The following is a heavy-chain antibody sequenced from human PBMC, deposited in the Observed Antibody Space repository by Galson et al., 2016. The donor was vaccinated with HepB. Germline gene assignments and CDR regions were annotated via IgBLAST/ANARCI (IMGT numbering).Heavy chain of an antibody. J-gene: IGHJ4*02. CDR3: ARGVSGWTIFDY. CDR1: GDSISNTNW. Sequence: SETLSLTCTVSGDSISNTNWWSWVRQSPEKGLEWIGEIYHSGSVNDNPSLKSRLTISVDKSKNQFSLKLTSVTAADTAIYFCARGVSGWTIFDYWGQGTLGTVSS. CDR2: IYHSGSV. D-gene: IGHD6-19*01. V-gene: IGHV4-4*02.